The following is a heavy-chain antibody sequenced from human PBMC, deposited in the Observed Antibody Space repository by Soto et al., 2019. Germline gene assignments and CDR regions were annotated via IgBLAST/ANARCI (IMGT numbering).Heavy chain of an antibody. CDR3: AKDMVRGYLSGAFDP. CDR1: GFTFDDYA. V-gene: IGHV3-9*01. J-gene: IGHJ5*02. Sequence: GGSLRLSCAASGFTFDDYAMHWVRQAPGKGLEWVSGISWNSGSIGYADSVKGRFTISRDNAKNSLYLQMNSLRAEDTALYYCAKDMVRGYLSGAFDPWGQGTLVTVSS. CDR2: ISWNSGSI. D-gene: IGHD3-10*01.